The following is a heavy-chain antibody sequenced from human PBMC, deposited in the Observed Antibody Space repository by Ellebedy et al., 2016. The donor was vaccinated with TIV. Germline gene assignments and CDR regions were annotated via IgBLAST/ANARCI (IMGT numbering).Heavy chain of an antibody. D-gene: IGHD3-22*01. CDR2: ISSSSSYT. CDR1: GFTFSDYY. V-gene: IGHV3-11*05. J-gene: IGHJ4*02. Sequence: GESLKISXAASGFTFSDYYMSWIRQAPGKGLEWVSYISSSSSYTNYADSVKGRFTISRDNAKNSLYLQMNSLRAEDTAVYYCAREGTDYYDSSGYYSDYWGQGTLVTVSS. CDR3: AREGTDYYDSSGYYSDY.